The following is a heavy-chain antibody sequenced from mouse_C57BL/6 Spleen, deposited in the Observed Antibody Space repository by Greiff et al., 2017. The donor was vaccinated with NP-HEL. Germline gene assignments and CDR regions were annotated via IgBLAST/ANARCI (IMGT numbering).Heavy chain of an antibody. CDR1: GFNIKDDY. Sequence: EVQLQQSGAELVRPGASVKLSCTASGFNIKDDYMHWVKQRPEQGLEWIGWIDPENGDTEYASKFQGKATITADTSSNTAYLQLSSLTSEDTAVYYCTTALGYGSSSYAMDYWGQGTSVTVSS. D-gene: IGHD1-1*01. J-gene: IGHJ4*01. V-gene: IGHV14-4*01. CDR3: TTALGYGSSSYAMDY. CDR2: IDPENGDT.